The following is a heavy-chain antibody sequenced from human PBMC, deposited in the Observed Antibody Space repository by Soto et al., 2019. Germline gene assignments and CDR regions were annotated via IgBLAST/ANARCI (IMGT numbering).Heavy chain of an antibody. D-gene: IGHD6-6*01. V-gene: IGHV3-23*01. CDR3: AKSTLAARDPFDY. J-gene: IGHJ4*02. Sequence: LRLSCAASGFTFSSYAMSWVRQAPGKGLEWVSAISGSGGSTYYADSVKGRFTISRDNSKNTLYLQMNSPRAEDTAVYYCAKSTLAARDPFDYWGQGTLVTVSS. CDR1: GFTFSSYA. CDR2: ISGSGGST.